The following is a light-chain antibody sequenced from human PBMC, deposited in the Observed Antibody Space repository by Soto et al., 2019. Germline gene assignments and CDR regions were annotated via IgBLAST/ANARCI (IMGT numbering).Light chain of an antibody. CDR3: QQYGSPPPYT. CDR1: QSVSNDY. J-gene: IGKJ2*01. Sequence: EVVLTQSPGTLSLSRGERATLSCRASQSVSNDYLAWYQQKPGQGPRLLIFGSSDRATGIPDRFSGSGSGTDFTLTISRLEPEDSAVYYCQQYGSPPPYTFGQGTKLEIK. V-gene: IGKV3-20*01. CDR2: GSS.